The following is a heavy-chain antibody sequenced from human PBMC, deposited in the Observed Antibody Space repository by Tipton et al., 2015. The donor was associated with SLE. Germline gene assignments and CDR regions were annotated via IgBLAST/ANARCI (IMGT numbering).Heavy chain of an antibody. D-gene: IGHD3-3*01. V-gene: IGHV1-2*06. Sequence: QSGAEVKKPGASVKVSCKASGYTFTGYYMHWVRQAPGQGLEWMGRINPNSGGTNYAQKFQGRVTMTRDTSISTAYMELSRLRSDDTAVYYCARDYPITIFGVVITPRYFDLWGRGTLVTVSS. CDR2: INPNSGGT. CDR1: GYTFTGYY. CDR3: ARDYPITIFGVVITPRYFDL. J-gene: IGHJ2*01.